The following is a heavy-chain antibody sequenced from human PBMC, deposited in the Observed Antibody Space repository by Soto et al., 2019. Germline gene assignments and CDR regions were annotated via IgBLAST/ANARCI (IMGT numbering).Heavy chain of an antibody. Sequence: PGGSLRLSCVVSGSTFSSDDMTRVLQAPGRGLEWVSGISDSGGSTYYADSVKGRFTISRDNAKNTLYLQMKSLRVEDTALYYCAKDGGWSLAVAGLFDYWGPGTQVTVSS. CDR1: GSTFSSDD. V-gene: IGHV3-23*01. CDR3: AKDGGWSLAVAGLFDY. CDR2: ISDSGGST. J-gene: IGHJ4*02. D-gene: IGHD6-19*01.